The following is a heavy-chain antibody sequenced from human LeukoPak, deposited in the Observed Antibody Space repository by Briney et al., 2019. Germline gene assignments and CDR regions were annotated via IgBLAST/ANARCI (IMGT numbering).Heavy chain of an antibody. Sequence: GGSLRLSCAASGFSVSGHYMRWVRQAPGKGLEWVSALYSGGDTYYADSVKGRFTISRVTSKNTLYLQMNGLRAEDMAVYYCARGNTGYSSAWGRDFDYWGQGTLVTVSS. V-gene: IGHV3-66*01. CDR2: LYSGGDT. J-gene: IGHJ4*02. D-gene: IGHD6-19*01. CDR1: GFSVSGHY. CDR3: ARGNTGYSSAWGRDFDY.